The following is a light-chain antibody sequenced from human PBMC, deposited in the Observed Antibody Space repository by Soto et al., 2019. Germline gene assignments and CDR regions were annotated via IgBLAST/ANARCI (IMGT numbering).Light chain of an antibody. CDR3: QRYNKWPRA. CDR1: QSVSSN. Sequence: EIVMTQSPATLSLSPGERATLSCRASQSVSSNLAWYQQKPGQAPRLLIYGASTRATGIPARFSGRGSGTEYILTISSQHAEDVADYYYQRYNKWPRAFGQGTRLEIK. CDR2: GAS. J-gene: IGKJ5*01. V-gene: IGKV3-15*01.